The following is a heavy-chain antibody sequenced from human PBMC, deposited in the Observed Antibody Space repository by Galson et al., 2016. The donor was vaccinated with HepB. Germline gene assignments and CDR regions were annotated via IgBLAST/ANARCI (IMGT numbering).Heavy chain of an antibody. V-gene: IGHV4-34*01. CDR2: VNHSGNT. CDR3: ARETRWLRMRAFDS. J-gene: IGHJ4*02. D-gene: IGHD5-12*01. Sequence: PGKGLEWIGAVNHSGNTKYNPSLESRATMSVDTSKNQFSLKLTSVSAADTSVYYCARETRWLRMRAFDSWGQGTLVTVSS.